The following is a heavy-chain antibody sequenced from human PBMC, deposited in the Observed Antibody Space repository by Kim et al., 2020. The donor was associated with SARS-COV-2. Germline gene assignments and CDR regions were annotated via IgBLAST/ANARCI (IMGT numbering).Heavy chain of an antibody. CDR3: ARDRGQTSAGTPFDH. J-gene: IGHJ5*02. CDR1: GGSIGTAGYY. D-gene: IGHD6-13*01. Sequence: SETLSLTCIVSGGSIGTAGYYWAWLRQPPGQGLEWIANIYYRGNTYYNAALRSRLTISLDRPKNQISLEVTTVTAADTAVYYCARDRGQTSAGTPFDHWGQGTLVTVSA. V-gene: IGHV4-39*07. CDR2: IYYRGNT.